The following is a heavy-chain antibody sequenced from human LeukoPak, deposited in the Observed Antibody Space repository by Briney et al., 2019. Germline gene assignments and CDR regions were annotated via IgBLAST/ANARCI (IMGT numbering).Heavy chain of an antibody. Sequence: GGSLRLSCAASGFTFTSNWMTWVRQAPGKGLEWVANINQGGSEEYYVDSVKGRFTISRDNTKNSLYLQMNSLRAEDTAIYYCARGRANLGFWGQGTLVSVSS. J-gene: IGHJ4*02. D-gene: IGHD4/OR15-4a*01. CDR3: ARGRANLGF. CDR1: GFTFTSNW. CDR2: INQGGSEE. V-gene: IGHV3-7*01.